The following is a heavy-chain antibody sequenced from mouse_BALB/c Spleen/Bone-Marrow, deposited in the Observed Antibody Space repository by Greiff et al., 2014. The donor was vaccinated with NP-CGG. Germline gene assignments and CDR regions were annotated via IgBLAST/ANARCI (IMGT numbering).Heavy chain of an antibody. CDR1: GYTFTSYY. J-gene: IGHJ2*01. Sequence: VQLQQSGAELVKPGASVKLSCKASGYTFTSYYMYWVKQRPGQGLEWSGEINPSNGGTNFNEKFKSRATLTVDKSSSTAYMQLSSLTSKDSAVYYCTRGRTWDFDYWGQGTTLTVSS. D-gene: IGHD4-1*01. CDR3: TRGRTWDFDY. CDR2: INPSNGGT. V-gene: IGHV1S81*02.